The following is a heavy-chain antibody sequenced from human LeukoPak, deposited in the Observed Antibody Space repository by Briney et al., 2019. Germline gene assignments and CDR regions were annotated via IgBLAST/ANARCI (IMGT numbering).Heavy chain of an antibody. CDR3: ARVTAGGYYYFDY. D-gene: IGHD3-10*01. J-gene: IGHJ4*02. Sequence: RVTMSVDTSKNQFSLKLSSVTAADTAVYYCARVTAGGYYYFDYWGQGTLVTVS. V-gene: IGHV4-4*06.